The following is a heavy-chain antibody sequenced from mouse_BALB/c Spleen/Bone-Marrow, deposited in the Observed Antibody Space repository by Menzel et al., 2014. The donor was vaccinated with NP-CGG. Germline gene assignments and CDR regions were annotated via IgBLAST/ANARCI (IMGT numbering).Heavy chain of an antibody. Sequence: EVQGVESGPELVKPGASMKISCKASGYSFTGYTMNWVKQSHGKNLEWIGLINPYNGGTSYNQKFKGKATLTVDKSSSTAYMELLSLTSEDSAVYYCARGGYYHYYAMDYWGQGTSVTVSS. CDR1: GYSFTGYT. CDR2: INPYNGGT. D-gene: IGHD2-3*01. J-gene: IGHJ4*01. V-gene: IGHV1-18*01. CDR3: ARGGYYHYYAMDY.